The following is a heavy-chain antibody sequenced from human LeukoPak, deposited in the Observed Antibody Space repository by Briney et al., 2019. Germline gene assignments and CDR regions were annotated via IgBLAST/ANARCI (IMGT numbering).Heavy chain of an antibody. CDR2: ISSSGSTI. V-gene: IGHV3-11*04. CDR3: ARGRNVEMATTSPLGY. D-gene: IGHD5-24*01. J-gene: IGHJ4*02. Sequence: GGSLRLSCAASGFTFRDYYMSWIRQAPGKGLEWVSYISSSGSTIYCADSVKGRFTISRDNAKNSLYLQMNSLRAEDTAVYYCARGRNVEMATTSPLGYWGQGTLVTVSS. CDR1: GFTFRDYY.